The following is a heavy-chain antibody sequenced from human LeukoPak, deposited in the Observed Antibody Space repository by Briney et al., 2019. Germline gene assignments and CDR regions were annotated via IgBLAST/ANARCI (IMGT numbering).Heavy chain of an antibody. D-gene: IGHD3-3*01. CDR3: ARSDFWSGYLIGFDY. J-gene: IGHJ4*02. CDR1: GGSFSGYY. V-gene: IGHV4-34*09. CDR2: INHSGST. Sequence: SETLSLTCAVYGGSFSGYYWSWIRQPPGKGLEWIGEINHSGSTNYNPPLKSRVTISVDTSKNQFSLKLSSVTAADTAVYYCARSDFWSGYLIGFDYWGQGTLVTVSS.